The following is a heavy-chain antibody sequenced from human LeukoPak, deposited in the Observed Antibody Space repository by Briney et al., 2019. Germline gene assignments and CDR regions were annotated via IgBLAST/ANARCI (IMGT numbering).Heavy chain of an antibody. D-gene: IGHD1-26*01. CDR3: VRQDSASYYFDY. J-gene: IGHJ4*02. CDR1: GYTFTGYY. V-gene: IGHV1-46*01. Sequence: GASVKVSCKASGYTFTGYYMHWVRQAPGQGLEWMGIINPNGGSTNYAQNFQGRVTMTRDTSTSTVYMELSSLTSEDTAVYYCVRQDSASYYFDYWGQGTLVTVSS. CDR2: INPNGGST.